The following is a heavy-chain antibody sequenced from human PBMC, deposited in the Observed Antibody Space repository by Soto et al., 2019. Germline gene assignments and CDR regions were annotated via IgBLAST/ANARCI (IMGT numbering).Heavy chain of an antibody. Sequence: QVQLVQSGAEVKKPGSSVKVSCKASGGTFSSYAISWVRQAPGQGLEWMGGIIPIFGTANYAQKFQGRVTITADESXSXXYMELSSLRSEDTAVYYCARDDRRGYSNYAEYFQHWGQGTLVTVSS. CDR3: ARDDRRGYSNYAEYFQH. D-gene: IGHD4-4*01. CDR1: GGTFSSYA. CDR2: IIPIFGTA. V-gene: IGHV1-69*12. J-gene: IGHJ1*01.